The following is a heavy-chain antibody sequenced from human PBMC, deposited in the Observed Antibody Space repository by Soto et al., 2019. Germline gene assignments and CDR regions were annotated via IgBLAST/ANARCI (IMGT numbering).Heavy chain of an antibody. CDR3: AKDLKGGS. V-gene: IGHV3-23*01. CDR2: ISGSGFKK. J-gene: IGHJ5*02. CDR1: GFIFENFG. D-gene: IGHD5-12*01. Sequence: GGSLRLSCAASGFIFENFGMSWVRQAPGKGLEWISSISGSGFKKYYADSVKGRFTISRDNSKNTLYLQMNSLRAEDTAVYYCAKDLKGGSWGQGTLVTVSS.